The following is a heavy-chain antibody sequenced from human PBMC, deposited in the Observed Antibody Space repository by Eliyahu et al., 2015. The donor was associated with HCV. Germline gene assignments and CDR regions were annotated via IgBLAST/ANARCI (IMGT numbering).Heavy chain of an antibody. V-gene: IGHV4-39*01. CDR3: ARQKRVYSGSYRGDWFDP. CDR1: GGSIXSSSYY. D-gene: IGHD1-26*01. J-gene: IGHJ5*02. CDR2: IYYSGST. Sequence: QLQLQESGPGLVKPSETLSLTCTVSGGSIXSSSYYWGWIRQPPGKGLEWIGSIYYSGSTYYNPSLKSRVTISVDTSKNQFSLKLSSVTAADTAVYYCARQKRVYSGSYRGDWFDPWGQGTLVTVSS.